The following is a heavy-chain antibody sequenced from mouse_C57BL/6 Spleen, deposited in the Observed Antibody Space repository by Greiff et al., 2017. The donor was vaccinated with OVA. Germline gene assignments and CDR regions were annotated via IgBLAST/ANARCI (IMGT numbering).Heavy chain of an antibody. CDR3: ARLTGTDY. Sequence: VKLMESGAELARPGASVKMSCKASGYTFTSYTMHWVKQRPGQGLEWIGYINPSSGYTKYNQKFKDKATLTADKSSSTAYMQLSSLTSEDSAVYYCARLTGTDYWGQGTTLTVSS. D-gene: IGHD4-1*01. CDR1: GYTFTSYT. CDR2: INPSSGYT. J-gene: IGHJ2*01. V-gene: IGHV1-4*01.